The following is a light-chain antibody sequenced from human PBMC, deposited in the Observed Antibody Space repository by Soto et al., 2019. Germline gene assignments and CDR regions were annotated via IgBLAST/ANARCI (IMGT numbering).Light chain of an antibody. J-gene: IGKJ1*01. V-gene: IGKV1-5*01. CDR2: DVS. CDR3: QQYNTSWT. Sequence: DIQMTQSPSTLSASVGDRVTITCRASQSISSWLAWYQQKPGKAPKLLIYDVSSLESGVPSRFSGSGSGTEFTLTIGSLQPDDSATYYCQQYNTSWTFGQGTRWISN. CDR1: QSISSW.